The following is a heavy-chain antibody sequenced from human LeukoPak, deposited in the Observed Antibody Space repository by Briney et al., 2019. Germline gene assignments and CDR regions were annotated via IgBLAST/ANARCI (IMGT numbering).Heavy chain of an antibody. V-gene: IGHV3-23*01. CDR2: ISGSGGST. J-gene: IGHJ4*02. CDR3: AKANSDGYDYFHY. D-gene: IGHD5-12*01. Sequence: SGGSLRLSCAASGFTFSSYAMSWVRQAPGKGLEWVSAISGSGGSTYYADSVKGRFTISRDNSKNTLYLQMNSLRAEDTAVYYCAKANSDGYDYFHYWGQGTLVTVSS. CDR1: GFTFSSYA.